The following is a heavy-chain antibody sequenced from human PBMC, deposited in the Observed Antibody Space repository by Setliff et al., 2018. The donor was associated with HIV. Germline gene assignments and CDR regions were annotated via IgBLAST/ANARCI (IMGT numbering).Heavy chain of an antibody. V-gene: IGHV4-61*02. J-gene: IGHJ6*03. Sequence: PSEILSLTCTVSGGSISSGSYYWSWIRQPAGKGLEWIGRIYTSGSTNYNPSLKSRVTISVDTSKNQFSLKLRSVTAADTAVYYCARETYYYDNPQYYYYYMDVWGKGTTVTVSS. CDR1: GGSISSGSYY. D-gene: IGHD3-22*01. CDR3: ARETYYYDNPQYYYYYMDV. CDR2: IYTSGST.